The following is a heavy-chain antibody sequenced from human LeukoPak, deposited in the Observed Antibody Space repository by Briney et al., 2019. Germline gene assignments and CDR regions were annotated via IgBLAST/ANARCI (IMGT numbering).Heavy chain of an antibody. V-gene: IGHV3-15*01. D-gene: IGHD3-22*01. CDR1: GFTFSNAW. J-gene: IGHJ6*03. CDR3: ILNTYYYDSSGYYPTGPGHYYYYMDV. CDR2: IKSKTDGGTT. Sequence: GGSLRLSCAASGFTFSNAWMSWVRQAPGKGLEWVGRIKSKTDGGTTDYAAPVKGRFTISRDDSKNTLYLQMNSLKTEDTAVYYCILNTYYYDSSGYYPTGPGHYYYYMDVWGKGTTVTVSS.